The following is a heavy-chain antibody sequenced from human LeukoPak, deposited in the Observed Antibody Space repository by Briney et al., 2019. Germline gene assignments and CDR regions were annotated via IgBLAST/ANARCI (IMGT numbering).Heavy chain of an antibody. CDR1: GFTFSSYA. V-gene: IGHV3-30-3*01. J-gene: IGHJ6*02. CDR2: ISYDGSNK. D-gene: IGHD3-10*01. CDR3: ARDITMVRQYYYYYGMDV. Sequence: PGRSLRLSCAASGFTFSSYAMHWVRQAPGKGLEWVAVISYDGSNKYYADSVKGRFTISRDNSKNTLYLQMNSPRAEDTAVYYCARDITMVRQYYYYYGMDVWGQGTTVTVSS.